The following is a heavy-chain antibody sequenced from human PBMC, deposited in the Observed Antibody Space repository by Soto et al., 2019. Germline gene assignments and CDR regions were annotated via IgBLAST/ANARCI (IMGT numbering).Heavy chain of an antibody. CDR2: IGSAGDT. Sequence: EVQLVESGGGLVQPGGSLRLSCAASGFTFSSYDLHWVRQATGKGLEWVSAIGSAGDTYYPGSVKRRLTISRENDKNSLYLQMNSLRDGDTAVYYWARGPFRGYDFWSGSTSSISYDDMDVWGKGTTGTVSS. J-gene: IGHJ6*03. CDR3: ARGPFRGYDFWSGSTSSISYDDMDV. V-gene: IGHV3-13*01. CDR1: GFTFSSYD. D-gene: IGHD3-3*01.